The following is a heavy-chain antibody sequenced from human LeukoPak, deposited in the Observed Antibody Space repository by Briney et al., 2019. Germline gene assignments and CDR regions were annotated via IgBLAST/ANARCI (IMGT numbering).Heavy chain of an antibody. V-gene: IGHV3-23*01. CDR1: GFTFSSYA. CDR3: ATLGHAFYI. J-gene: IGHJ3*02. Sequence: GGSLRLSCAASGFTFSSYAMSWVRQAPGKGLEWVSGISGSGSRTFYADSVKGRFTVSRDNSKNTMYLQMNSLRAEDTAVYYCATLGHAFYIWGQGTMVTVSS. CDR2: ISGSGSRT. D-gene: IGHD3-10*01.